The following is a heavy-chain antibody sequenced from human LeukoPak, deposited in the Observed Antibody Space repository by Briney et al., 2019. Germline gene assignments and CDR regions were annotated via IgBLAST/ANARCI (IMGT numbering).Heavy chain of an antibody. CDR2: ISAYNGNT. D-gene: IGHD5-12*01. Sequence: GASVKVSCKASGYTFTSYGISWVRQAPGQGLEWMGWISAYNGNTNYAQKLQGRVTMTTDTSTSTAYMELRSLRSDDTAVYYCARDWGGYRQLGDAFDIWGQGTMVTVSS. CDR3: ARDWGGYRQLGDAFDI. CDR1: GYTFTSYG. V-gene: IGHV1-18*01. J-gene: IGHJ3*02.